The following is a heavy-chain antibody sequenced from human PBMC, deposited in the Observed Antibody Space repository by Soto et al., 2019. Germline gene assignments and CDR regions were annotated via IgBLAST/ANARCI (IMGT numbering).Heavy chain of an antibody. V-gene: IGHV3-23*01. J-gene: IGHJ4*02. Sequence: EVQLLESGGGLVQPGGSLRLSCATSGFSFSTYPMSWVRQAPGKGLEWVTAISANGRGTSYADSVKGRFTILRDNSKNTLFLQMNSLRADDTAVYFCVKKRSYDRTNYDQFDYWGQGTLVTVSS. D-gene: IGHD3-22*01. CDR1: GFSFSTYP. CDR2: ISANGRGT. CDR3: VKKRSYDRTNYDQFDY.